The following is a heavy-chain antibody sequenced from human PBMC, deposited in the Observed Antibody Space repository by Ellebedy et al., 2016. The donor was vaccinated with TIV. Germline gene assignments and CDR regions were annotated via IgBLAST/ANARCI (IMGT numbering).Heavy chain of an antibody. CDR2: ISPDGDIT. J-gene: IGHJ4*02. CDR1: GFTFSYYW. Sequence: GESLKISCATSGFTFSYYWMHSVRQAPGKGLEWVSRISPDGDITGYADSVKGRFTVSRDNAKNTLYLQMNSLRADDTGVYYFATDEGGSYDSWGQGTRVTVSA. CDR3: ATDEGGSYDS. V-gene: IGHV3-74*01. D-gene: IGHD2-15*01.